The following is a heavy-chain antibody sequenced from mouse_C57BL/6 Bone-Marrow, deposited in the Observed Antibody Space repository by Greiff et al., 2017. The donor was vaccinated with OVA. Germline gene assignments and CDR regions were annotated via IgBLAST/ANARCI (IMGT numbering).Heavy chain of an antibody. Sequence: QVQLQQSGAELVRPGPSVKMSCKASGYTFTNYWIGWVKQRPGHGLEWIGDIYPGGGYTNYNEKLKGKATLTADKSSNTDFMQFSSLTSEDSSISYCASGGYYAMDYWGQGTSVTVSS. CDR1: GYTFTNYW. J-gene: IGHJ4*01. CDR3: ASGGYYAMDY. CDR2: IYPGGGYT. V-gene: IGHV1-63*01.